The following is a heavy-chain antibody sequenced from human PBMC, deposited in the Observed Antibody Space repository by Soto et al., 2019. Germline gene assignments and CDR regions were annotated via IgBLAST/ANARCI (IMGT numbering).Heavy chain of an antibody. CDR1: GGSFSGYY. CDR3: ARGTPPGPTLLWFGELWFDY. CDR2: INHSGST. V-gene: IGHV4-34*01. Sequence: QVQLQQWGAGLLKPSETLSLTCAVYGGSFSGYYWSWIRQPPGKGLEWIGEINHSGSTNYNPSLKSRVTISADTSKNQFSLKLSSVTAADTAVYYCARGTPPGPTLLWFGELWFDYWGQGTLVTVSS. J-gene: IGHJ4*02. D-gene: IGHD3-10*01.